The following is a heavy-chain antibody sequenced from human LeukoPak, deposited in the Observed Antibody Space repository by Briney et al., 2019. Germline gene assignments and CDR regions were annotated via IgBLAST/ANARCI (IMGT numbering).Heavy chain of an antibody. Sequence: PSETLSLTCTVSGGSISSYYWSWLRQPPGKGXXXXXXXXXSGSTNYNPSLKSRVTISVDTSKNQFSLKLSSVTAADAAVYYCARARIAVAGILYYYYGMDVWGQGTTVTVSS. CDR1: GGSISSYY. CDR2: XXXSGST. D-gene: IGHD6-19*01. V-gene: IGHV4-59*12. J-gene: IGHJ6*02. CDR3: ARARIAVAGILYYYYGMDV.